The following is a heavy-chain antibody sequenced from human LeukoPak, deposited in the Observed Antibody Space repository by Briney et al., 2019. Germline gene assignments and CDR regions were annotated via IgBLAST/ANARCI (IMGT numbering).Heavy chain of an antibody. V-gene: IGHV3-74*01. Sequence: GGSLRLSCAASGFDFSSNGMHWVRHAPGQGLVWVSRIKGDGISTNYADSVKGRFTISRDIAKNTLYLQMNNLRAEDTAVYYCVSFYETYWGRGTLVTVSS. J-gene: IGHJ4*02. CDR1: GFDFSSNG. CDR3: VSFYETY. D-gene: IGHD2-2*01. CDR2: IKGDGIST.